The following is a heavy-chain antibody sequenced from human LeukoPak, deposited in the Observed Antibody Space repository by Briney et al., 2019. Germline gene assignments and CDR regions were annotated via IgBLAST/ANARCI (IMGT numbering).Heavy chain of an antibody. D-gene: IGHD2-2*01. J-gene: IGHJ4*02. CDR3: ARSGSSTSCYAN. CDR1: GFTFSSYS. V-gene: IGHV3-21*01. Sequence: AGGSLRLSCAASGFTFSSYSMNWVRQAPGKGLEWVSSISSSSSYIYYADSVKGRFTISRDNAKNSLYLQMNSLRAEDTAVYYCARSGSSTSCYANWGQGTLVTVSS. CDR2: ISSSSSYI.